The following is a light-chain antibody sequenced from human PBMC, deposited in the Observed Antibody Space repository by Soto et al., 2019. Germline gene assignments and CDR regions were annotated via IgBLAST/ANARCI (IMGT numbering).Light chain of an antibody. CDR3: QQYGSSPWT. Sequence: EIVLTQSPCTLSLSPGERATLSCRASQSVSSSYLACYQQKPGQAPRLLIYGASSRATGIPDRFSGSGSGTDFTLTISRLEPEDLAVYYCQQYGSSPWTFGQGTKVDNK. CDR2: GAS. V-gene: IGKV3-20*01. CDR1: QSVSSSY. J-gene: IGKJ1*01.